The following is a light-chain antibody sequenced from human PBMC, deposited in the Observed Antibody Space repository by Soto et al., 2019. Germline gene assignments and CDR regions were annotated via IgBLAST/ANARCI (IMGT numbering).Light chain of an antibody. CDR1: KSVSSY. Sequence: EIVLTQSPATLSLSPGDRATLSCRASKSVSSYLAWYQQKPGQAPRLLIYDASNRATGIPARFSGSGSGTDFTLTISSLEPEDSAVYYCQQRNNWSWTFGQGTKVEIK. CDR2: DAS. CDR3: QQRNNWSWT. V-gene: IGKV3-11*01. J-gene: IGKJ1*01.